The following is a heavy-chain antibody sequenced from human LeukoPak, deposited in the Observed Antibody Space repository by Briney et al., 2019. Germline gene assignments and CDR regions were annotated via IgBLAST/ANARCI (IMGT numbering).Heavy chain of an antibody. D-gene: IGHD1-7*01. J-gene: IGHJ4*02. CDR2: ISWNSGSI. V-gene: IGHV3-9*01. CDR1: GFTFDDYA. CDR3: AKASLTGPTPLYYFDY. Sequence: PGGSLRLSCAASGFTFDDYAMHWVRQAPGKGLEWVSGISWNSGSIGYADSVKGRFTISRDNAKNSLYLQMNSPRAEDTALYYCAKASLTGPTPLYYFDYWGQGTLVTVSS.